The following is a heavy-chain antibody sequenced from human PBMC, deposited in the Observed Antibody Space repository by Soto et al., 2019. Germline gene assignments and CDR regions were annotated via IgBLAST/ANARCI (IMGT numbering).Heavy chain of an antibody. J-gene: IGHJ6*02. CDR2: IYHSGST. CDR1: GGSISSSNW. V-gene: IGHV4-4*02. D-gene: IGHD3-10*01. CDR3: ARDHGSGSYSYYYYGMDG. Sequence: QVQLQESGPGLVKPSGTLSLTCAVSGGSISSSNWWSWVRQPPGKGLEWIGEIYHSGSTNYNPSLKRRVTISVDKSNNQFSLKLSSVTAADTAVYYGARDHGSGSYSYYYYGMDGWGQGTTGTVSS.